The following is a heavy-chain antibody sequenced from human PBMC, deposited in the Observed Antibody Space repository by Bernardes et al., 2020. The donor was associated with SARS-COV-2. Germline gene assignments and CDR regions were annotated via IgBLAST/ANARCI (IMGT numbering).Heavy chain of an antibody. CDR1: GFAFTTYG. V-gene: IGHV1-18*01. D-gene: IGHD6-19*01. J-gene: IGHJ4*02. CDR2: ISGYNGDT. Sequence: ASVKVSCKTSGFAFTTYGFAWVRQAPGQGLEWMGWISGYNGDTNYAQKVQGRFTISRDNSKNTLYLQMNSLRAEDTAVYYCAKDPYSSGWYEDYFDYWGQGTLVTVSS. CDR3: AKDPYSSGWYEDYFDY.